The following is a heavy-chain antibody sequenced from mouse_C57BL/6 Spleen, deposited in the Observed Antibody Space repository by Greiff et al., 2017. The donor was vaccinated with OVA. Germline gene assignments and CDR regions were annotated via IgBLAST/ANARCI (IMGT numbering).Heavy chain of an antibody. CDR3: AITGTDYFDY. D-gene: IGHD4-1*01. CDR1: GYTFASYW. Sequence: QVQLQQPGAELVKPGASVKLSCKASGYTFASYWMHWVKQRPGQGLEWIGMIPPNSGSTNYNEKFKSKATLTVDKSSSTAYMQLSSLTSEDSAVYYCAITGTDYFDYWGQGTTLTVSS. J-gene: IGHJ2*01. V-gene: IGHV1-64*01. CDR2: IPPNSGST.